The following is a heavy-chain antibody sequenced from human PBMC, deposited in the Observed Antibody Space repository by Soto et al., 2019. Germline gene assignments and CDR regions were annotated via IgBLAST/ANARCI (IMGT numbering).Heavy chain of an antibody. J-gene: IGHJ4*02. CDR2: IIPILGIA. D-gene: IGHD6-19*01. CDR3: ARASDSSGWSEIDY. Sequence: SVKVSCTASGGTFSSYTISWVRQAPGQGLEWMGRIIPILGIANYAQKFQGRVTITADKSTSTAYMELSSLRSEDTAVYYCARASDSSGWSEIDYWGQGTLVTVSS. CDR1: GGTFSSYT. V-gene: IGHV1-69*02.